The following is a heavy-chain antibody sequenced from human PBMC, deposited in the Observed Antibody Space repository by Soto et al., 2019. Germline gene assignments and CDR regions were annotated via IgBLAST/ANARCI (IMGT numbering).Heavy chain of an antibody. J-gene: IGHJ1*01. CDR2: ISYDGSNK. Sequence: QVQLVESGGGVVQPGRSLRVSCAASGFTFSSYGMHWVRQAPGKGLEWVAVISYDGSNKYYADSVKGRFTISRDNSKNTLYLQMNSLRAEDTAVYYCAKDGDYGDYAEYFQHWGQGTLVTVSS. CDR3: AKDGDYGDYAEYFQH. V-gene: IGHV3-30*18. D-gene: IGHD4-17*01. CDR1: GFTFSSYG.